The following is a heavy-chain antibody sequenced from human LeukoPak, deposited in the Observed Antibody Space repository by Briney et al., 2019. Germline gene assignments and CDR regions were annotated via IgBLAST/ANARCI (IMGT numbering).Heavy chain of an antibody. Sequence: GGSLRLSCAASGFTFSSYGMHWVRQAPGKGLEWVAFISYDGSNKCYADSVKGRFTISRDNSKNTLYLQMNSLRAEDTAVYYCAKDLTDYVDYWGQGTLVTVSS. CDR3: AKDLTDYVDY. J-gene: IGHJ4*02. CDR1: GFTFSSYG. D-gene: IGHD3-16*01. V-gene: IGHV3-30*18. CDR2: ISYDGSNK.